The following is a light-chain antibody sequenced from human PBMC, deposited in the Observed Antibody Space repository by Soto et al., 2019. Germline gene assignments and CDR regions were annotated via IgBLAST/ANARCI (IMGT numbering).Light chain of an antibody. CDR1: STDVGRYNY. Sequence: QSALTQPASVSGSLGQSITISCTGTSTDVGRYNYVSWYQQHPGKAPKLMIYDVSSRPSGVSNRFSGSKSGDTASLIISGLQAEDEADYYCLSFTTSDTYVFGTGTKVTVL. CDR2: DVS. CDR3: LSFTTSDTYV. J-gene: IGLJ1*01. V-gene: IGLV2-14*01.